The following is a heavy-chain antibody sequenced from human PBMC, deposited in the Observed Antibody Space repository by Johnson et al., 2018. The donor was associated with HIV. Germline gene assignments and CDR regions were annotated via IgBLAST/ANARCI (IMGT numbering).Heavy chain of an antibody. CDR3: ARGGSRITIFGMDINLGAFDI. D-gene: IGHD3-3*01. CDR2: IYSDGTT. Sequence: EVQLVESGGGLVQPGGSLRLSCAASGFTVRSSYMSWVRQAPGKGLEHVSVIYSDGTTYYADFVKGRFTISRDSSKDTLYLQMGSLRAEDMAVYYCARGGSRITIFGMDINLGAFDIWGQGTMVTVSS. V-gene: IGHV3-66*01. CDR1: GFTVRSSY. J-gene: IGHJ3*02.